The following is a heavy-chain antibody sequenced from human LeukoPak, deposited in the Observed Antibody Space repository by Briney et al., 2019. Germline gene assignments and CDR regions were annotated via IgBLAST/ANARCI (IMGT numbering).Heavy chain of an antibody. V-gene: IGHV3-64*01. Sequence: GGSLRLSCAASGFTFSSYGMSWVRQAPGKGLEYVSAISSNGGSTYYANSVKGRFTISRDNSKNTLYLQMGSLRAEDMAVYYCARVGRVLLWFGELSEPPDYWGQGTLVTVSS. J-gene: IGHJ4*02. CDR2: ISSNGGST. CDR3: ARVGRVLLWFGELSEPPDY. CDR1: GFTFSSYG. D-gene: IGHD3-10*01.